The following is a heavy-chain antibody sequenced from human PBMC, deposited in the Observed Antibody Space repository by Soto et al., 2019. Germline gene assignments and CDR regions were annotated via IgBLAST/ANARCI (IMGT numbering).Heavy chain of an antibody. V-gene: IGHV3-48*03. CDR2: ISSSGSTI. J-gene: IGHJ4*02. D-gene: IGHD5-18*01. Sequence: GGSLRLSCAASGFTFSSYEMNWVRQAPGKGLEWVSYISSSGSTIYYADSVKGRFTISRDNAKNSPYLQMNSLRAEDTAVYYCAIRIQLWPTLDYWGQGTLVTVSS. CDR1: GFTFSSYE. CDR3: AIRIQLWPTLDY.